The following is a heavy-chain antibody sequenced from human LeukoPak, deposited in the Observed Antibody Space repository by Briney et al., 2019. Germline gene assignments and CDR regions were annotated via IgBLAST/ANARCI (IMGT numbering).Heavy chain of an antibody. J-gene: IGHJ4*02. CDR3: VRHISTNTGYFDS. D-gene: IGHD5-24*01. CDR2: VYYDGTS. CDR1: GGSINSHSYY. V-gene: IGHV4-39*01. Sequence: SETLSLTCTVSGGSINSHSYYWGWIRQPPGKGLEWIGSVYYDGTSYSNPSLKSRVAIFVATSRDQFSLDLSFVTAADTALYYCVRHISTNTGYFDSCGQGTLVSVS.